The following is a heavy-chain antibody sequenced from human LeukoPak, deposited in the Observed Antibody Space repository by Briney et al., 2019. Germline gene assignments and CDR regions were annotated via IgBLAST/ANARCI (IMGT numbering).Heavy chain of an antibody. V-gene: IGHV4-59*01. D-gene: IGHD4-23*01. CDR3: ARSVVTLYWYFDL. CDR2: IYYSGST. J-gene: IGHJ2*01. Sequence: SETLSLTCTVSGGSISSYCCGWVRQPPGRGLEWIGYIYYSGSTNYNPALKSRVTISLDTSKNQFSLKLSSVTTADTAVYYCARSVVTLYWYFDLWGRGTLVTVSS. CDR1: GGSISSYC.